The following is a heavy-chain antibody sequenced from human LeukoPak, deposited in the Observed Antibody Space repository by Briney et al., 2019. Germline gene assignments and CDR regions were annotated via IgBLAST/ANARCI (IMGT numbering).Heavy chain of an antibody. V-gene: IGHV1-69*04. CDR2: IIPILGIA. Sequence: ASVKVSCKASGGTFSSYAISWVRQAPGQGLEWMGRIIPILGIANYAQKFQGRVTITADKSTSTAYMELSSLRSEDTAVYYCVTRGSSSGLDYWGQGTLVTASS. CDR1: GGTFSSYA. CDR3: VTRGSSSGLDY. J-gene: IGHJ4*02. D-gene: IGHD6-6*01.